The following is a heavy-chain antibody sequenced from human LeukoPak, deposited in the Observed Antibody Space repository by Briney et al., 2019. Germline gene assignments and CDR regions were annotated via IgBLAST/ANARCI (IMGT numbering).Heavy chain of an antibody. CDR2: ISSSGSTI. D-gene: IGHD5-18*01. CDR1: GFTVSSNY. CDR3: ARKRGFGRGGSTAMASTFDY. Sequence: GGSLRLSCAASGFTVSSNYMSWIRQAPGKGLEWVSYISSSGSTIYYADSVKGRFTISRDNAKNSLYLQMNSLRAEDTAVYYCARKRGFGRGGSTAMASTFDYWGQGTLVTVSS. V-gene: IGHV3-11*01. J-gene: IGHJ4*02.